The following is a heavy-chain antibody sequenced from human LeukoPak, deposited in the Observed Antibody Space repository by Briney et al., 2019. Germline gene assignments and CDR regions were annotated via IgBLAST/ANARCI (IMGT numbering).Heavy chain of an antibody. Sequence: SETLSLTCTVSGGSISSYYWSWIRQPPGKGLEWIGYIYYGGSTNYNPSLKSRVTISVDTSKNQFSLKLSSVTAADTAVYYCARVGVRGVILYWGQGTLVTVSS. D-gene: IGHD3-10*01. CDR3: ARVGVRGVILY. V-gene: IGHV4-59*01. J-gene: IGHJ4*02. CDR1: GGSISSYY. CDR2: IYYGGST.